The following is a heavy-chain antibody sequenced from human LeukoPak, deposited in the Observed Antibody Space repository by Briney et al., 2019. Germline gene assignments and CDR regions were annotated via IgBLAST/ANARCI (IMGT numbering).Heavy chain of an antibody. CDR3: ARDRRLSGTNDRTAFDI. CDR1: GYTSSNYY. Sequence: ASVKVSCKASGYTSSNYYMHWVRQAPGQGLEWMGWINPNSGGTNYAQKFQGRVTMTRDTSINTAYMELSRLRSDDTAVYYCARDRRLSGTNDRTAFDIWGQGTMVTVSS. CDR2: INPNSGGT. V-gene: IGHV1-2*02. J-gene: IGHJ3*02. D-gene: IGHD1-7*01.